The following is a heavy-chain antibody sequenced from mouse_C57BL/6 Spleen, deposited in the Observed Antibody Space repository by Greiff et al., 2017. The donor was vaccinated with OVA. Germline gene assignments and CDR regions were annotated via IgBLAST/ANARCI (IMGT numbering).Heavy chain of an antibody. CDR2: IYPGSGNT. CDR1: GYSFTSYY. CDR3: ARGGDSPYYYAMDY. D-gene: IGHD3-2*01. J-gene: IGHJ4*01. V-gene: IGHV1-66*01. Sequence: VQLQESGPELVKPGASVKISCKASGYSFTSYYIHWVKQRPGQGLEWIGWIYPGSGNTKYNEKFKGKATLTADTSSSTAYMQLSSLTSEDSAVYYCARGGDSPYYYAMDYWGQGTSVTVSS.